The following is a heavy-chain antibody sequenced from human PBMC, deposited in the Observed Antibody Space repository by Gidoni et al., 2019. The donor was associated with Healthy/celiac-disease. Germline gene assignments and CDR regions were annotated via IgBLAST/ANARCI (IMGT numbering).Heavy chain of an antibody. CDR3: ARSARWLQFGIDI. V-gene: IGHV3-33*01. D-gene: IGHD5-12*01. CDR1: GFTFSSDG. J-gene: IGHJ3*02. Sequence: QVQLVESGGGVVQPGRSLRLSCAASGFTFSSDGMHWVRQAPGKGLEWVAVIWYDGSNKYYADSVKGRFTIPRDNSKNTLYLQMNSLRAEDTAVYYCARSARWLQFGIDIWGQGTMVTVSS. CDR2: IWYDGSNK.